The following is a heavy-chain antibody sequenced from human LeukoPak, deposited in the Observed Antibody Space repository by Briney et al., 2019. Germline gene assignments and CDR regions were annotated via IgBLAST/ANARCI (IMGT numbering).Heavy chain of an antibody. V-gene: IGHV3-30*04. Sequence: GGSERLSCAASGFTFSSYAMRWIRQAPGKGLEWVAVISYDGSNKYYADSVKGRFTISRDNSKNTLYLQMNSLRAEDTAVYYCARSRYCSGGSCLPSHDYWGQGTLVTVSS. CDR3: ARSRYCSGGSCLPSHDY. J-gene: IGHJ4*02. CDR2: ISYDGSNK. D-gene: IGHD2-15*01. CDR1: GFTFSSYA.